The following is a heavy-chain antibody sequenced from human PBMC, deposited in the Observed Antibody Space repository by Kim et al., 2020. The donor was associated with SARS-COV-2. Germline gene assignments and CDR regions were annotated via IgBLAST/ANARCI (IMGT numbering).Heavy chain of an antibody. Sequence: GGSLRLSCAASGFTFDDYAMHWVRQAPGKGLEWVSGISWNSGSIGYADSVKGRFTISRDNAKNSLYLQMNSLRAEDTALYYCAKGVGSGVVYGMDVCGQG. CDR1: GFTFDDYA. CDR2: ISWNSGSI. D-gene: IGHD3-10*01. CDR3: AKGVGSGVVYGMDV. V-gene: IGHV3-9*01. J-gene: IGHJ6*02.